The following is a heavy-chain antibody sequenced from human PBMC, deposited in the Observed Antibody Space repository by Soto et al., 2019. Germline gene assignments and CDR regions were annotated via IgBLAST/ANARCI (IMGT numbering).Heavy chain of an antibody. CDR1: GFSFSTAW. Sequence: EVQLVESGGGLVKPGGSLRLSCAASGFSFSTAWMSWVRKAPGKGLEWVGRIKTATEGGTTNFAAPVKGRFTISRDDSKNMLYLQMNSLKTDDTAVYYCSTWGGYWGQGTLVTVSS. CDR3: STWGGY. V-gene: IGHV3-15*06. CDR2: IKTATEGGTT. J-gene: IGHJ4*02. D-gene: IGHD3-16*01.